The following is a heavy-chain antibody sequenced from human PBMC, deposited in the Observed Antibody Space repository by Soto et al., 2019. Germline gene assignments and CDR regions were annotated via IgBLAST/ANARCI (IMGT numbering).Heavy chain of an antibody. V-gene: IGHV3-21*01. CDR3: AREWWGYYSRQHMDV. CDR2: ISSSSSYI. Sequence: GGSLRLSCAASGFTFSSYSMNWVRQAPGKGLEWVSSISSSSSYIYYADSVKGRFTISRDNAKNSLYLQMNSLRAEDTAVYYCAREWWGYYSRQHMDVWGQGTTVTVS. J-gene: IGHJ6*02. D-gene: IGHD3-22*01. CDR1: GFTFSSYS.